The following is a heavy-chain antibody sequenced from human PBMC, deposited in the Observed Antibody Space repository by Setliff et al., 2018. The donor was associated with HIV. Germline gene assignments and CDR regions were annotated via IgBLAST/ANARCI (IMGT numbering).Heavy chain of an antibody. CDR3: ARKLRPGHGVDV. V-gene: IGHV3-7*01. CDR2: IDQDGSEK. CDR1: GFTFNNYW. Sequence: GGSLRLSRAASGFTFNNYWMCWVRLAPGKGLEWVANIDQDGSEKNYVESVKGRFTISRDNAKGSASLQMNSLRAEDTAIYFCARKLRPGHGVDVWGQGTTVTVSS. J-gene: IGHJ6*02. D-gene: IGHD3-10*01.